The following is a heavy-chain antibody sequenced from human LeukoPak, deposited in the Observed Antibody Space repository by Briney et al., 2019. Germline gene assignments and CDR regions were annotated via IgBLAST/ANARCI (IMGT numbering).Heavy chain of an antibody. Sequence: GGSLRLSCTASGFTFGDYAMSWVRQAQGKGLEWVGFIRRKVYGGTTEYAASVKGRFTISRDDSKSIAYLQMNSLKTEDTAVYYCSSYCTSTSCYDYWGQGTLVTVSS. CDR2: IRRKVYGGTT. D-gene: IGHD2-2*01. J-gene: IGHJ4*02. CDR3: SSYCTSTSCYDY. V-gene: IGHV3-49*04. CDR1: GFTFGDYA.